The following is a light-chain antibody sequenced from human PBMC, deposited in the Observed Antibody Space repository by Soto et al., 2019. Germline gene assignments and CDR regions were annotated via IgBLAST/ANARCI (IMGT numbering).Light chain of an antibody. J-gene: IGLJ2*01. V-gene: IGLV1-44*01. CDR2: SDN. CDR3: AAWYDSLNAVV. CDR1: SSNIGSNT. Sequence: QSVLTQPPSASGTPGQRVTISCSGSSSNIGSNTVNWYQQLPGTAPKLLIYSDNQRPSGVPDRFSGSKSGTSASLAISGLQSEDEADYYCAAWYDSLNAVVFGGGTKLTGL.